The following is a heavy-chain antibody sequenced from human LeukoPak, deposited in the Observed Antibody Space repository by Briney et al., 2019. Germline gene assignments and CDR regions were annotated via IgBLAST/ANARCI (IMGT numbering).Heavy chain of an antibody. D-gene: IGHD3-16*01. V-gene: IGHV3-23*01. Sequence: GGSLRLSCAASGFTFSNYAMSWVRQAPGKGLEWVSGISSSGGSIYYADSEKGRFTISRGNSKNTLYLQMNSLRVEDTAVYYCASGGHIDYCGQGTLVTVSS. CDR3: ASGGHIDY. J-gene: IGHJ4*02. CDR2: ISSSGGSI. CDR1: GFTFSNYA.